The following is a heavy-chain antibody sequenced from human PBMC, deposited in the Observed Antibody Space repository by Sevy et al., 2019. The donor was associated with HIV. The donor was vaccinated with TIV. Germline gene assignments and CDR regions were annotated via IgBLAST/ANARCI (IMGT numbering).Heavy chain of an antibody. CDR2: ISSSSSTI. Sequence: GGSLRLSCAASGFTFSRYSMNWVRQTPGKGLEWVSYISSSSSTIYYADSVKGRFTISRDNAKNSLYLQMNSRRAEDTAVYYCASDNQDYDVWSGSGYWGQGTLVTVSS. CDR3: ASDNQDYDVWSGSGY. D-gene: IGHD3-3*01. V-gene: IGHV3-48*01. J-gene: IGHJ4*02. CDR1: GFTFSRYS.